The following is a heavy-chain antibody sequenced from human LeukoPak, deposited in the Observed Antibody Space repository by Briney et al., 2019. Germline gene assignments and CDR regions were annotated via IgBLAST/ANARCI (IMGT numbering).Heavy chain of an antibody. V-gene: IGHV3-7*04. CDR3: ARGLRDRYGMDV. CDR1: GFTFSSYW. J-gene: IGHJ6*02. Sequence: GGSLRLSCAASGFTFSSYWMSWVRQAPGKGLEWVANIKQDGSEKYYVDSVKGRFTISRDNARNTVYLQINSLITEDTAVYYCARGLRDRYGMDVWGQGTTVTVSS. CDR2: IKQDGSEK. D-gene: IGHD5-12*01.